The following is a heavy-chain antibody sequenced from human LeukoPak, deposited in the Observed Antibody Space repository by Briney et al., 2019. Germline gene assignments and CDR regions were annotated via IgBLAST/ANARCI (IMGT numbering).Heavy chain of an antibody. Sequence: PGGSLKLSCAASGFIFRSYSMNWVRQAPGKGLEGVGYISSSSRRSIMYYAGSVKGRFTICRDSAKNALYLQMHSLRAEDTAVYYCARNPPIVVVPTAIPYFEYWGQGTLVTVSS. CDR1: GFIFRSYS. J-gene: IGHJ4*02. CDR2: ISSSSRRSIM. D-gene: IGHD2-2*01. CDR3: ARNPPIVVVPTAIPYFEY. V-gene: IGHV3-48*01.